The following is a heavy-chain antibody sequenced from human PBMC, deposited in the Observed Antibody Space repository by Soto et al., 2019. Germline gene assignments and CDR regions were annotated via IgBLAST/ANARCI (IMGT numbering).Heavy chain of an antibody. V-gene: IGHV1-3*01. CDR2: INAGNGNT. D-gene: IGHD2-15*01. J-gene: IGHJ4*02. Sequence: ASVKVSCEASGYTFTSCAMHWVRQAPGQRLEWMGWINAGNGNTKYSQKLQGRVTITRDTSASTAYMELSSLRSEDTAVYYCARDRYCSGGSCTPSYFDYWGQGTLVTVSS. CDR1: GYTFTSCA. CDR3: ARDRYCSGGSCTPSYFDY.